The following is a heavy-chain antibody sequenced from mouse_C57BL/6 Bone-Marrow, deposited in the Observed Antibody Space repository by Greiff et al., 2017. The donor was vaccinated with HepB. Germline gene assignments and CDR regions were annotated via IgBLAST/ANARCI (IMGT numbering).Heavy chain of an antibody. CDR3: ARRSSYYGSSPKMYFDV. V-gene: IGHV1-80*01. Sequence: QVQLQQSGAELVKPGASVKISCKASGYAFSSYWMNWVKQRPGKGLEWIGQIYPGDGDTNYNGKFKGKATLTADKSSSTAYMQLSSLTSEDSAVYFCARRSSYYGSSPKMYFDVWGTGTTVTVSS. CDR2: IYPGDGDT. CDR1: GYAFSSYW. J-gene: IGHJ1*03. D-gene: IGHD1-1*01.